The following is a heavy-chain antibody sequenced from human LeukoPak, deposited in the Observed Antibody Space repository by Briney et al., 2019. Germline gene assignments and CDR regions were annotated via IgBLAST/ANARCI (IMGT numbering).Heavy chain of an antibody. J-gene: IGHJ4*02. V-gene: IGHV3-49*04. CDR2: IRSKAYGGTT. Sequence: PGRSLRLSCTASGFTFGDYARSWVRQAPGKGLEWVGFIRSKAYGGTTEYTASVKGRFTISRDDSKSIAYLQMNSLKTEDTAVYYRTRDRDGDLYFDYWGQGTLVTVSS. D-gene: IGHD4-17*01. CDR3: TRDRDGDLYFDY. CDR1: GFTFGDYA.